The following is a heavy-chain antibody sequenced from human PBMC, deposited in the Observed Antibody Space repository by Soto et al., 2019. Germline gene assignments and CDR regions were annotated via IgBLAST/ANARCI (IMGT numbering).Heavy chain of an antibody. CDR1: GFSLSTTEVG. V-gene: IGHV2-5*02. CDR2: IYWDDDK. Sequence: QITLKESGPTLVRPTQTLTLTCTFSGFSLSTTEVGVGWFRQPPGKALEWLALIYWDDDKRYSPFLRNRPTITKDTSPNRVFLTMTNMDPVDTATYYCAHRFDWYYFNYWGQGTLVTVSS. J-gene: IGHJ4*02. CDR3: AHRFDWYYFNY. D-gene: IGHD3-9*01.